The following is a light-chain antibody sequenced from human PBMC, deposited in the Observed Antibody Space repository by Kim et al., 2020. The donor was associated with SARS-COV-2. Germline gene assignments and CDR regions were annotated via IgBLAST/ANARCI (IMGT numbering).Light chain of an antibody. V-gene: IGKV1D-12*01. J-gene: IGKJ1*01. Sequence: ASVGDTITITCRATRTVGSWLAWYQQKPGTAPRLLIYSTSSLQSGAPSRFSGSGSGTVYTLTITSLQPEDFATYYCQQSYNFPRTFGQGTKVDIK. CDR3: QQSYNFPRT. CDR2: STS. CDR1: RTVGSW.